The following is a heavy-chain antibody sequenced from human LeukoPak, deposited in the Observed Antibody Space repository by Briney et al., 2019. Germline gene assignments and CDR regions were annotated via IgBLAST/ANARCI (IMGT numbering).Heavy chain of an antibody. CDR1: GGSISSGGYY. CDR3: ARGVAEAVAADHPYYYYYGMDV. J-gene: IGHJ6*02. V-gene: IGHV4-31*03. D-gene: IGHD6-19*01. CDR2: IYYSGST. Sequence: PSETLSLTCTVPGGSISSGGYYWSWIRQHPGKGLEWIGYIYYSGSTYYNPSLKSRVTISVDTSKNQFSLKLSSVTAADTAVYYCARGVAEAVAADHPYYYYYGMDVWGQGTTVTVSS.